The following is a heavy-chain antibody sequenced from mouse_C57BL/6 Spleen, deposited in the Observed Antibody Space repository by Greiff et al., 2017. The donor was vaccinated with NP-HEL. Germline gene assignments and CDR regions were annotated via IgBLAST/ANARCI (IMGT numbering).Heavy chain of an antibody. CDR1: GYTFTSYW. CDR3: ALTAQATGYYAMDY. CDR2: IYPGSGST. V-gene: IGHV1-55*01. J-gene: IGHJ4*01. Sequence: QVQLQQPGAELVKPGASVKMSCKASGYTFTSYWITWVKQRPGQGLEWIGDIYPGSGSTNYNEKFKSKATLTVDTSSSTADMQLSSLTSEDSAVYYCALTAQATGYYAMDYWGQGTSVTVSS. D-gene: IGHD3-2*02.